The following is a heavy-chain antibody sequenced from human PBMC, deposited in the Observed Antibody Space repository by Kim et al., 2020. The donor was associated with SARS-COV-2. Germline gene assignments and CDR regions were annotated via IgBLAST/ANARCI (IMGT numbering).Heavy chain of an antibody. CDR2: IYYSGST. V-gene: IGHV4-59*13. Sequence: SETLSLTCTVSGGSISSYYWSWIRQPPGKGLEWIGYIYYSGSTNYNPSLKSRVTISVDTSKNQFSLKLSSVTAADTAVYYCARGADSSSPDYWGQGTLVTVSS. CDR1: GGSISSYY. D-gene: IGHD6-6*01. J-gene: IGHJ4*02. CDR3: ARGADSSSPDY.